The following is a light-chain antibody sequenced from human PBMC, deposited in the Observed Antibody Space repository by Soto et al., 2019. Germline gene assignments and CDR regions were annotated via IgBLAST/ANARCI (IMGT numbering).Light chain of an antibody. J-gene: IGLJ3*02. V-gene: IGLV2-14*01. Sequence: QSVLTQPASVSGSPGQSATISCTGTSSDVGAHNYVSWYQQHPGKAPKLMINDVTNRPSGVSNRFSASKSGNTASLTISGLPAEEEAVYYCSSYTHSNTLVFGGGTKLTVL. CDR1: SSDVGAHNY. CDR3: SSYTHSNTLV. CDR2: DVT.